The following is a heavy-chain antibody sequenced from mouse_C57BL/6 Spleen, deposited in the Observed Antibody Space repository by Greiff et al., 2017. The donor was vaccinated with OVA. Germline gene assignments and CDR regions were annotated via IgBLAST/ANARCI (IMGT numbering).Heavy chain of an antibody. Sequence: EVQLQESGGGLVKPGGSLKLSCAASGFTFSDYGMHWVRQAPEKGLEWVAYISSGSSTIYYADTVKGRFTISRDNAKNTLFLQMTSLRSEDTAMYYCARNSNYDYWGQGTTLTVSS. CDR3: ARNSNYDY. J-gene: IGHJ2*01. CDR1: GFTFSDYG. CDR2: ISSGSSTI. V-gene: IGHV5-17*01. D-gene: IGHD2-5*01.